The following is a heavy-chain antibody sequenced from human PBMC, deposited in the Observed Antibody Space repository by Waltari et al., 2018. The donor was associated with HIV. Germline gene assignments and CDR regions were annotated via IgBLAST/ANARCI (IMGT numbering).Heavy chain of an antibody. V-gene: IGHV1-69*06. CDR1: GGTFSSYA. D-gene: IGHD3-22*01. J-gene: IGHJ2*01. CDR2: IIPIFGTA. Sequence: QVQLVQSGAEVKKPGSSVKVSCKASGGTFSSYAISWVRQAPGQGLEWMGGIIPIFGTANYAQKFQGRVTITADKSTSTAYMELSSLRSEDTAVYYCARRFVYDSSGYSQDWYFDLWGRGTLVTVSS. CDR3: ARRFVYDSSGYSQDWYFDL.